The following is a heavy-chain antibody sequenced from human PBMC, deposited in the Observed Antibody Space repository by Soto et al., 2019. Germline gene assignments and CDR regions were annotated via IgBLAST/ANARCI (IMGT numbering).Heavy chain of an antibody. CDR1: GYTFTSHY. J-gene: IGHJ5*02. D-gene: IGHD6-13*01. Sequence: ASVKVSCKASGYTFTSHYMHWVRQAPGQGLEWMGIINPSGGSTSYAQKFQGRVTMTRDTSTSTAYMELSSLRSEDTAVYYCARDRSRRAAAPGPWFEPWGQGNLVTVSS. V-gene: IGHV1-46*01. CDR2: INPSGGST. CDR3: ARDRSRRAAAPGPWFEP.